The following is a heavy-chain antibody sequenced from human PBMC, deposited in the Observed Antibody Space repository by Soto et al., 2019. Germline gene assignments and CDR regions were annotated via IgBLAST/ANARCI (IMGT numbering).Heavy chain of an antibody. CDR2: IYYNGIT. CDR1: GDSITNGDYY. Sequence: QVSLQESGPGLVKPSQTLSLPCFVSGDSITNGDYYWSWIRQPPGEDLEWIAYIYYNGITHYNPSLKRRVTISLDPSKSHFALKMTSVTDTDTAVYSCARGIQEGFDPWGQGSLVTVSS. CDR3: ARGIQEGFDP. D-gene: IGHD5-18*01. J-gene: IGHJ5*02. V-gene: IGHV4-30-4*01.